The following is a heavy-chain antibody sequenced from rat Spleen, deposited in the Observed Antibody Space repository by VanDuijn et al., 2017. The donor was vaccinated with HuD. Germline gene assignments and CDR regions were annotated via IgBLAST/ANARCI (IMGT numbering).Heavy chain of an antibody. CDR1: GFTFSKYG. CDR2: ISASGGSS. CDR3: ARSYYGYNYGWFAY. V-gene: IGHV5-25*01. D-gene: IGHD1-9*01. Sequence: EVQLVESGGGLVQPGRSMRLSCAASGFTFSKYGMAWVRQAPTKGLEWVASISASGGSSYYRDSVKGRFTISRDNAKSTLYLQMDSLRSEDTATYYCARSYYGYNYGWFAYWGQGTLVTVSS. J-gene: IGHJ3*01.